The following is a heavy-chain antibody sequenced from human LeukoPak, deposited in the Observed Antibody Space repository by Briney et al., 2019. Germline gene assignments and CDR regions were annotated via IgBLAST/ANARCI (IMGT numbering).Heavy chain of an antibody. CDR3: AKDRTAVAGGYFDY. CDR2: ISGSGGST. D-gene: IGHD6-19*01. Sequence: GGSLRLSCAASGFTVSSYSLSWVRQAPGKGLEWVSAISGSGGSTYYADSVKGRFTISRDNSKNTLYLQMNSLRAEDTALYYCAKDRTAVAGGYFDYWGQGTLVTVSS. CDR1: GFTVSSYS. J-gene: IGHJ4*02. V-gene: IGHV3-23*01.